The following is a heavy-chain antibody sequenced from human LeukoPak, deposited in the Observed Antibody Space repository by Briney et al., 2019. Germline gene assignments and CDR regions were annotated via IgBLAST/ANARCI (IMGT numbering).Heavy chain of an antibody. D-gene: IGHD3-10*02. CDR2: IYHSGST. J-gene: IGHJ4*02. V-gene: IGHV4-30-2*01. CDR1: GGSISSGSYY. CDR3: ARDVRGLD. Sequence: PSQTLSLTCTVSGGSISSGSYYWSWIRQPAGKGLEWIGYIYHSGSTYYNPSLKSRVTISVDRSKNQFSLKLSSVTAADTAVYYCARDVRGLDWGQGTLVTVSS.